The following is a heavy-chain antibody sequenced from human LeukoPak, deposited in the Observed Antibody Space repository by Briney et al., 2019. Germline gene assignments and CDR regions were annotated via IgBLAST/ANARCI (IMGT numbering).Heavy chain of an antibody. J-gene: IGHJ4*02. CDR3: ARGRGSYVVNYFDY. Sequence: ASVNVSCKASVYTFTDYHMYWVRQAPGQGREWMGWINPNSGGTNYAQKFQGRVTMTRDTSISTAYMELSRLTSDDTAVYYCARGRGSYVVNYFDYWGQGTLVTVSS. D-gene: IGHD1-26*01. CDR1: VYTFTDYH. CDR2: INPNSGGT. V-gene: IGHV1-2*02.